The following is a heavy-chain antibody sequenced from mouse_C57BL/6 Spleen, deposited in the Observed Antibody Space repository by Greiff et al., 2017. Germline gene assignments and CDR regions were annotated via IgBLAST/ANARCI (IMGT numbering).Heavy chain of an antibody. CDR3: ARGYYGSRKEYYFDY. Sequence: VQLKESGPELVKPGASVKISCKASGYSFTGYYMNWVKQSPEKSLEWIGEINPSTGGTTYNQKFKAKATLTVDKSSSTAYMQLKSLTSADSAVYYCARGYYGSRKEYYFDYWGQGTTLTVSS. J-gene: IGHJ2*01. CDR1: GYSFTGYY. CDR2: INPSTGGT. V-gene: IGHV1-42*01. D-gene: IGHD1-1*01.